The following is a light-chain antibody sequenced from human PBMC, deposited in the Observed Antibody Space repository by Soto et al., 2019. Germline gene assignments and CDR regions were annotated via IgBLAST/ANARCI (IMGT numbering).Light chain of an antibody. J-gene: IGKJ4*01. CDR2: LGS. CDR3: MQARNRLELT. V-gene: IGKV2-28*01. Sequence: DIVMTQSPLSLPVTPGAPASISCRSSQSLLHSNGYNYLDWYLQKPGQSPQLLIYLGSNRASGVPDRFSGSGSCTDFTLNISRVEAEDVGVYYCMQARNRLELTFGGGTKVEIK. CDR1: QSLLHSNGYNY.